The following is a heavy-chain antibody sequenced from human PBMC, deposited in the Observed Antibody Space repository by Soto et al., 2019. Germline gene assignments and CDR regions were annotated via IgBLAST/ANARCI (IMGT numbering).Heavy chain of an antibody. D-gene: IGHD6-19*01. CDR3: ATQYSSGWNREGDFDY. CDR2: IIPIFGTA. Sequence: SVKVSCRASGGTCRKFAMIGVRQAPGQGLEWMGGIIPIFGTANYAQKFQGRVTITADESTSTAYMELSSLRSEDTAVYYCATQYSSGWNREGDFDYWGQATLVTVSS. CDR1: GGTCRKFA. J-gene: IGHJ4*02. V-gene: IGHV1-69*01.